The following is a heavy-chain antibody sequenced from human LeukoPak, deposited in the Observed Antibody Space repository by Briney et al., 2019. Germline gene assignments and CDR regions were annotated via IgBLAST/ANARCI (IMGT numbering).Heavy chain of an antibody. J-gene: IGHJ4*02. V-gene: IGHV3-21*01. CDR1: GFTFSSYN. CDR2: ISSSSIYI. D-gene: IGHD3-10*01. Sequence: PGGSLRLSCGASGFTFSSYNMNWVRQAPGKGLEWVSSISSSSIYIYYADSVKGRFTISRDNAKNSLYLQMNSLRAEDTAVYYCARDPTTYGSGSYYYYFEYWGQGTLVTVSS. CDR3: ARDPTTYGSGSYYYYFEY.